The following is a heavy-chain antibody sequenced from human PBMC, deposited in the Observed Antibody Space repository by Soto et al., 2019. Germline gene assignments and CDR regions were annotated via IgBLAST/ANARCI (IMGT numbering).Heavy chain of an antibody. D-gene: IGHD2-21*01. CDR1: GGTISTSRSY. J-gene: IGHJ5*02. CDR3: ARQPTTGDTDLWFDP. CDR2: IFYSGST. Sequence: SETLSLTCNVSGGTISTSRSYWAWIRQPPGKGLEWLANIFYSGSTYYNPSLASRVTVSVDTSKNEFSLKLRSVTAADTAVFYCARQPTTGDTDLWFDPWGQGTLVTVSS. V-gene: IGHV4-39*01.